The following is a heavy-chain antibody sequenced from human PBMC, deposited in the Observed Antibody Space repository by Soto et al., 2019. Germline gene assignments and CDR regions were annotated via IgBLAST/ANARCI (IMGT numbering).Heavy chain of an antibody. D-gene: IGHD4-4*01. CDR2: IFYSGST. CDR1: GGSVSSGSFY. CDR3: ARIFLTVTTYPLDAMDV. V-gene: IGHV4-61*01. J-gene: IGHJ6*02. Sequence: QVQLQESGPGLVKPSETLSLTCTVSGGSVSSGSFYWSWIRQPPGKGLEWIVYIFYSGSTNYNPSLKSRVTISRDTSKNLFSLKLSSVTAADTALYYCARIFLTVTTYPLDAMDVWGQGTTVTVSS.